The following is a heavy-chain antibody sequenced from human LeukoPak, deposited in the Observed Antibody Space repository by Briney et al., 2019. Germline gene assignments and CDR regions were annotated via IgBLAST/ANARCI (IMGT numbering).Heavy chain of an antibody. D-gene: IGHD3-3*01. CDR2: TSSSDAGT. CDR3: AKDFWSGYYSGYFDY. J-gene: IGHJ4*02. CDR1: GFTLSTYA. Sequence: AGGSLRLSCAASGFTLSTYAMSWVRQTPGKGLEWVAATSSSDAGTYHADSVRGRFTISRDNSKNTLYLQMNSLRAEDTALYYCAKDFWSGYYSGYFDYWGQGTLVTVSS. V-gene: IGHV3-23*01.